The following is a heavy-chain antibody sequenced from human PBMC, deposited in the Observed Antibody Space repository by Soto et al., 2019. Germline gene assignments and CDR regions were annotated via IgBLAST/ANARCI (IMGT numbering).Heavy chain of an antibody. CDR2: ISYDGSNK. Sequence: LRLSCAASGXTFSSYGMHWVRQAPGKGLEWVAVISYDGSNKYYADSVKGRFTISRDNSKNTLYLQMNSLRAEDTAVYYCAKDLPDIVVVPAARGYYYYGMDVWGQGTTVTVSS. J-gene: IGHJ6*02. CDR3: AKDLPDIVVVPAARGYYYYGMDV. V-gene: IGHV3-30*18. CDR1: GXTFSSYG. D-gene: IGHD2-2*01.